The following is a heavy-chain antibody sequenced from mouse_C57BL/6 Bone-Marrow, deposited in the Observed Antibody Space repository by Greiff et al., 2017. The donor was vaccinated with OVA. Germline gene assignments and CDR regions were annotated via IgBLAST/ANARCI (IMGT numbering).Heavy chain of an antibody. CDR3: ARGFTTVVATNFDY. CDR1: GYTFTSYW. J-gene: IGHJ2*01. CDR2: IDPSDSYT. Sequence: VQLQQPGAELVMPGASVKLSCKASGYTFTSYWMHWVKQRPGQGLEWIGEIDPSDSYTNYNQKFKGKSTLTVDKSSSTAYMQLSSLTSEDSAVYYCARGFTTVVATNFDYWGQGTTLTVSS. D-gene: IGHD1-1*01. V-gene: IGHV1-69*01.